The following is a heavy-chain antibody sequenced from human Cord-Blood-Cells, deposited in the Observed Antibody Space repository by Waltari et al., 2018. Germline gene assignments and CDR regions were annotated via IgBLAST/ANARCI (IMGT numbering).Heavy chain of an antibody. CDR3: ARSIRLPTVTTYYYYYGMDV. CDR2: INSDGSST. CDR1: GFTFSSYW. J-gene: IGHJ6*02. V-gene: IGHV3-74*01. D-gene: IGHD4-17*01. Sequence: EVQLVESGGGLVQPGGSLRLSCAASGFTFSSYWMHWVRQAPGKGLVWVSRINSDGSSTSYADSVKGRLTISRDNAKNTLYLQMNSRRAEDTAVYYCARSIRLPTVTTYYYYYGMDVWGQGTTVTVSS.